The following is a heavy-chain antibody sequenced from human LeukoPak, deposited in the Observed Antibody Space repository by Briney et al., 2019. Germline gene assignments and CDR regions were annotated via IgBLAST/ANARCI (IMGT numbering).Heavy chain of an antibody. V-gene: IGHV4-59*01. J-gene: IGHJ6*02. CDR3: ARVGGGNYYYYGMDV. CDR1: GGSITSYY. D-gene: IGHD2-15*01. CDR2: IYYSGST. Sequence: PSETLSLTCTVSGGSITSYYWTWIRQPPGKGLEWIGNIYYSGSTNYNPSVKSRVTISVDTSKNQFSLELNSVTAADTAVYYCARVGGGNYYYYGMDVWGQGTTVTVSS.